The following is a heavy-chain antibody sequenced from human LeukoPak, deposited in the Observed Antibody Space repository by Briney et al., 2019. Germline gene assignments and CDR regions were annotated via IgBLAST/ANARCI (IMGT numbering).Heavy chain of an antibody. J-gene: IGHJ4*02. D-gene: IGHD3-22*01. Sequence: GASVKVSFKVSGYTLTELSMHWVRQAPGKGLEWMGGFDPEDGETIYAQKFQGRVTMTEGTSTDTAYMELSSLRSEDTAVYYCATAVWNYYDSSGYPPDYWGQGTLVTVSS. CDR2: FDPEDGET. CDR3: ATAVWNYYDSSGYPPDY. V-gene: IGHV1-24*01. CDR1: GYTLTELS.